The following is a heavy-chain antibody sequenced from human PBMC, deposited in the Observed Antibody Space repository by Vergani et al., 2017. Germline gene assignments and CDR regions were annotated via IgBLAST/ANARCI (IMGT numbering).Heavy chain of an antibody. Sequence: QLQLHKSGPGLVKPSETLSLTCTLSGGSISSSSHFWGWLRQTPGKGLEWIGSIYYSGSTYYNPSLKSRVSISVDTSKNQFSLKLSSVTAADTAVYYCARRKVRGDLFDYWGQGTLVTVSS. CDR1: GGSISSSSHF. D-gene: IGHD3-10*01. CDR2: IYYSGST. CDR3: ARRKVRGDLFDY. J-gene: IGHJ4*02. V-gene: IGHV4-39*01.